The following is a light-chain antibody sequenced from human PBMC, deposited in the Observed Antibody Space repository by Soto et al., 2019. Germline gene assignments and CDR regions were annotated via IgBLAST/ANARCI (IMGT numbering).Light chain of an antibody. V-gene: IGLV2-14*01. CDR2: EVS. CDR1: SSDVGGYNY. Sequence: QSALTQPASVSGSPGQSITISCTGTSSDVGGYNYVSWYQQHPGKAPKLMIYEVSNRPSGVSNRFSGSKSGNTASLTISGLQAEDEADFHCSSYTSSSPHVVFGGGTQLTVL. J-gene: IGLJ2*01. CDR3: SSYTSSSPHVV.